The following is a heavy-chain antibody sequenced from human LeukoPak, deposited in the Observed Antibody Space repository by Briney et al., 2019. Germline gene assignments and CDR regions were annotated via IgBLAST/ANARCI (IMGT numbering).Heavy chain of an antibody. J-gene: IGHJ4*02. CDR2: VYYSGTT. D-gene: IGHD5-24*01. CDR1: GGSISSYY. CDR3: ASVEMATLFRRH. Sequence: SETLSLTCTVSGGSISSYYWSWIRQPPGKGLEWIGHVYYSGTTSQNPSLRSRVTISIDTSKNQFSLKLRSVTAADTAVYYCASVEMATLFRRHWGQGTLVTVSS. V-gene: IGHV4-59*01.